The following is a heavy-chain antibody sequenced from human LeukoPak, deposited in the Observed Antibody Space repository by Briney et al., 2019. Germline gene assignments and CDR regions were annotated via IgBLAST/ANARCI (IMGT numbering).Heavy chain of an antibody. CDR1: GGSISTYY. CDR2: IYYSGTT. D-gene: IGHD1-26*01. Sequence: SETLSLTCTVSGGSISTYYWSWIRQPPGEGLEWIGSIYYSGTTHSNPSLKSRATISVDTSKNHLSLKVNSVTAADTAVYYCARGASGTLYDAFDIWGRGTMVTVSS. CDR3: ARGASGTLYDAFDI. J-gene: IGHJ3*02. V-gene: IGHV4-59*01.